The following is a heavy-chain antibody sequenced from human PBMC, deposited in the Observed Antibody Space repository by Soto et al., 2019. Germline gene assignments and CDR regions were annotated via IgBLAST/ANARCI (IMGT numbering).Heavy chain of an antibody. D-gene: IGHD2-15*01. V-gene: IGHV4-30-4*01. CDR2: IYYSGST. CDR1: GGSISSGDYY. CDR3: ARYCSGGSCYSYYFDY. J-gene: IGHJ4*02. Sequence: SETLSLTCTVSGGSISSGDYYWSWIRQPPGKGLEWIGYIYYSGSTYYNPSLKSRVTISVDTSKNQFSLKLSSVTAADTAVYYCARYCSGGSCYSYYFDYWGQGTLVTVSS.